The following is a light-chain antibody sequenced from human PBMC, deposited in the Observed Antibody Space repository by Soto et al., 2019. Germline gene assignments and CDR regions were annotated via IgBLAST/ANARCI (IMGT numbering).Light chain of an antibody. CDR2: GNS. CDR1: ISNIGAGYD. V-gene: IGLV1-40*01. J-gene: IGLJ1*01. Sequence: QSVRTQPPSVSGAPGQRVTISCTGSISNIGAGYDVHWYQQLPGTVPKVLIYGNSNRPSGVPDRFSGSKSGTSASLAITGLQAEDEADYYCQSYDISLSGFHVFGTGTKVTVL. CDR3: QSYDISLSGFHV.